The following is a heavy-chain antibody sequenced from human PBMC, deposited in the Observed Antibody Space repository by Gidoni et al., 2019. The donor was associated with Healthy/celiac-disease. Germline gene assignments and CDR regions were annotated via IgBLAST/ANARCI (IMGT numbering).Heavy chain of an antibody. CDR3: APPIWRAAAGRVFDY. CDR2: ISGSAGST. Sequence: EGQLLESWGGLVQPGGFLRLSCAASGFALSSYALSWVRQAQGKGLESVSAISGSAGSTYSADSVKGRFTSSRDNSKNTLYLHMNSLRAEDTAVYYCAPPIWRAAAGRVFDYWGQGTLVTVSS. J-gene: IGHJ4*02. CDR1: GFALSSYA. D-gene: IGHD6-13*01. V-gene: IGHV3-23*01.